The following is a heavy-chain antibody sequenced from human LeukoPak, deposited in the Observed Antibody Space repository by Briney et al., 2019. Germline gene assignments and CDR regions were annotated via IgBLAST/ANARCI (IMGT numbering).Heavy chain of an antibody. CDR2: ISYDGSNE. CDR1: GFTFSSYA. J-gene: IGHJ4*02. Sequence: GRSLRLSCAASGFTFSSYAMHWVRQAPGKGLEWVAVISYDGSNEYYVDSVKGRFTISRDNSKNTLYLQMNSLRAEDTAVYYCAGRYCSSTSCLLDYWGQGTLVTVSS. D-gene: IGHD2-2*01. CDR3: AGRYCSSTSCLLDY. V-gene: IGHV3-30*03.